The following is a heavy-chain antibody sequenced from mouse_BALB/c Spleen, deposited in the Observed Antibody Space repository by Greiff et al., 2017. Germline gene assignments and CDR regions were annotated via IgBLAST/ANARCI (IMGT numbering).Heavy chain of an antibody. CDR3: ARAYYGSSLDY. J-gene: IGHJ2*01. D-gene: IGHD1-1*01. V-gene: IGHV5-4*02. CDR2: ISDGGSYT. Sequence: DVMLVESGGGLVKPGGSLKLSCAASGFTFSDYYMYWVRQTPEKRLEWVATISDGGSYTYYPDSVKGRFTISRDNAKNNLYLQMSSLKSEDTAMYYCARAYYGSSLDYWGQGTTLTVSS. CDR1: GFTFSDYY.